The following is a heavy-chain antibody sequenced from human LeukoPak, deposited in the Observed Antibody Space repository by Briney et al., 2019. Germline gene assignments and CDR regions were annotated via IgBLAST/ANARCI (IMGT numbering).Heavy chain of an antibody. D-gene: IGHD1-14*01. Sequence: GGSLRLSCAASGFTFSSYAMSWVRQAPGKGLEWVSAISGSGGSTYYADSVKGRFTISRDNSKNTLYLQMNSLRAEDTAVYYCARPGTRGTTAFMDVWGQGTTVTVSS. V-gene: IGHV3-23*01. J-gene: IGHJ6*02. CDR1: GFTFSSYA. CDR2: ISGSGGST. CDR3: ARPGTRGTTAFMDV.